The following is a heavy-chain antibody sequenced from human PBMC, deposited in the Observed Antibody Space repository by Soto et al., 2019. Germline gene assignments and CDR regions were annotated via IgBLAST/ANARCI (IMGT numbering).Heavy chain of an antibody. D-gene: IGHD3-9*01. CDR2: ISYDGSNK. J-gene: IGHJ4*02. Sequence: PGGSLRLSCAASGFTFSSYGMHWVRQAPGKGLEWVAVISYDGSNKYYADSVKGRFTISRDNSKNTLYLQMNSLRAEDTAVYYCAKIQYDILTGYDFDYWGQGTLVTVSS. CDR1: GFTFSSYG. V-gene: IGHV3-30*18. CDR3: AKIQYDILTGYDFDY.